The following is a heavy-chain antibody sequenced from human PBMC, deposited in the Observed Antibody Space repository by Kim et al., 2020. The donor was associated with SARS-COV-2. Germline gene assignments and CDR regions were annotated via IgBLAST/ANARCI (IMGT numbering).Heavy chain of an antibody. CDR2: ISGSGGST. Sequence: GGSLRLSCAASGFTFSSYAMSWVRQAPGKGLEWVSAISGSGGSTYYADSVKGRFTISRDNSKNTLYLQMNSLRAEDTAVYYCAKVEGAGYYGLGSDYNGYFDYWGQGTLVTVSS. J-gene: IGHJ4*02. CDR1: GFTFSSYA. V-gene: IGHV3-23*01. CDR3: AKVEGAGYYGLGSDYNGYFDY. D-gene: IGHD3-10*01.